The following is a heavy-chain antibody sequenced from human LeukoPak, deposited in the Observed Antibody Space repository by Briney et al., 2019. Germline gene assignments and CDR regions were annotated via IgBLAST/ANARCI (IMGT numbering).Heavy chain of an antibody. CDR2: INPNSGGT. D-gene: IGHD2-21*01. V-gene: IGHV1-2*04. Sequence: ASVKVSCKASGYTFTGYYMHWVRQAPGQGPEWMGWINPNSGGTNYAQKFQGWVTMTRDTSIDTAYMELNSLTSDDTAVYYCARDFKPLGYCGGDCFPTCFDPWGQGTLVTVAS. CDR3: ARDFKPLGYCGGDCFPTCFDP. J-gene: IGHJ5*02. CDR1: GYTFTGYY.